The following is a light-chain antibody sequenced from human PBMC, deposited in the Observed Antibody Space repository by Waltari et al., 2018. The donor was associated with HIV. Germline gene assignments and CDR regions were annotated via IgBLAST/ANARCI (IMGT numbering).Light chain of an antibody. CDR3: CAYAGSYTL. Sequence: QSALTQPRSVSGSPGQSVTISCTGTSSGFCGYNYVSWYQQHPNKAPKLMIYDVTKRPSGVPDRFSGSKSGNTASLTISGLQADDEADYYCCAYAGSYTLFGGGTKVTVL. J-gene: IGLJ3*02. CDR2: DVT. V-gene: IGLV2-11*01. CDR1: SSGFCGYNY.